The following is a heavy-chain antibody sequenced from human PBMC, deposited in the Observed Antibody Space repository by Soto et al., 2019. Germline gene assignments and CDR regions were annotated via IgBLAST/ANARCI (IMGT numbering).Heavy chain of an antibody. CDR3: ASGGWGSSWYEGGSRIDY. Sequence: EVQLVESGGGLVQPGGSLRLSCAASGFTFSNYDMHWVRQVTGKGLERVSAIGAAGDTYYPDSVKGRFTISRENAKNSLYLQMNSLRAEDTAVYYCASGGWGSSWYEGGSRIDYWGQGALVTVSS. J-gene: IGHJ4*02. D-gene: IGHD6-13*01. V-gene: IGHV3-13*01. CDR2: IGAAGDT. CDR1: GFTFSNYD.